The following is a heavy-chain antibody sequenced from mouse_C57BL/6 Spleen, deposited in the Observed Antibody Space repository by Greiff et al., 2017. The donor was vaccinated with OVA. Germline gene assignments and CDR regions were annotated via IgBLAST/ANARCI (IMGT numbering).Heavy chain of an antibody. Sequence: QVQLQQPGAELVRPGSSVKLSCRASGYTFTSYWMHWVKQRPIQGLEWIGNIDPSDSETHYNQKFKDKATLTVDKSSSTAYMQLSSLTSEDSAVYYCARGGPDGGDYFDYWGQGTTLTVSS. CDR2: IDPSDSET. V-gene: IGHV1-52*01. D-gene: IGHD3-3*01. CDR1: GYTFTSYW. CDR3: ARGGPDGGDYFDY. J-gene: IGHJ2*01.